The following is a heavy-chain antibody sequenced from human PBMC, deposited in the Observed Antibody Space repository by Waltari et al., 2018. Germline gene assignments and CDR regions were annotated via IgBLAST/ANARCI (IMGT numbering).Heavy chain of an antibody. CDR2: IDWDGDK. CDR3: ARSATLPPLFDY. CDR1: GFSLRTRRVG. V-gene: IGHV2-5*02. D-gene: IGHD2-15*01. Sequence: QVTLKESGPTLVRPTQTLTLTCTFSGFSLRTRRVGVGWIRQPPGKALEWLALIDWDGDKRYSPSLRNKLTVNKDTSKNQVVLTMTNMDPVDTATYYCARSATLPPLFDYWGQGILVPVSS. J-gene: IGHJ4*02.